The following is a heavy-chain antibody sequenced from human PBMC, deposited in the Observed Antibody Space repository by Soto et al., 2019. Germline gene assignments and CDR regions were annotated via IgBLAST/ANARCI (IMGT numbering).Heavy chain of an antibody. D-gene: IGHD1-26*01. V-gene: IGHV3-21*06. CDR1: TFNSYS. CDR3: TRDQGGSYDSWFDP. Sequence: EVQWVEPGGGLVKPGGSLRLSCSFTFNSYSLNWVRQAPGKGLEWVSSISSGSAYIKYADSVKGRFTISRDNANNFLCLQLRSLRVDDTALYYCTRDQGGSYDSWFDPWGQGTLLTASS. CDR2: ISSGSAYI. J-gene: IGHJ5*02.